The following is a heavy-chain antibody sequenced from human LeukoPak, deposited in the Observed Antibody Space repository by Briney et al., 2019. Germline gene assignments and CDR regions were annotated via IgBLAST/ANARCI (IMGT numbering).Heavy chain of an antibody. V-gene: IGHV3-11*04. CDR1: GFTFRDYY. D-gene: IGHD2-21*01. Sequence: PGGSLRLSCAASGFTFRDYYMSWIRQAPGKGLEWVSYISSRGSPIDYADSVKGRFTIYRDNAKNSLYLQMNSLRAEDTAVYYCARGDGGDFTRYYYYYYMDVWGKGTTVTVSS. J-gene: IGHJ6*03. CDR3: ARGDGGDFTRYYYYYYMDV. CDR2: ISSRGSPI.